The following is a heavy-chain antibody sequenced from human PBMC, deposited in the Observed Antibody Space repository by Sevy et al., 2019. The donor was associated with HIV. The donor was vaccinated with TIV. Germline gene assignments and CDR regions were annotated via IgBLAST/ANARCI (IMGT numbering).Heavy chain of an antibody. Sequence: SETLSLTCTVSGGSISSSSYYWGWIRQPPGKGLEWIGSIYYSGSTYYNPSLKSRVTISVDTSKNQFSLKLSSVTAADTAVYYCARHQTGSTAYNWFDPWGQGTLVTVSS. CDR2: IYYSGST. J-gene: IGHJ5*02. V-gene: IGHV4-39*01. CDR3: ARHQTGSTAYNWFDP. CDR1: GGSISSSSYY. D-gene: IGHD4-17*01.